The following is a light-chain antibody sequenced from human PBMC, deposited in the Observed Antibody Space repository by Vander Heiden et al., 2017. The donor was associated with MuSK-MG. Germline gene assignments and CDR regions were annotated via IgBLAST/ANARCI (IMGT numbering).Light chain of an antibody. CDR2: EGS. Sequence: QSALTQPASVPGSPGQSITISCTGTSSDVGSYNLVSWYQQHPGKAPKLMIYEGSKRPSGVSNRLSGSKSGSTASLTISGLQAEDEADYYCCSYAGSNTYVFGTGTKVTVL. J-gene: IGLJ1*01. V-gene: IGLV2-23*01. CDR1: SSDVGSYNL. CDR3: CSYAGSNTYV.